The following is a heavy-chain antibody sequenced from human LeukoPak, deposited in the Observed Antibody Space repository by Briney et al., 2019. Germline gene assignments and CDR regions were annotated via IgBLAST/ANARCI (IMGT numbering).Heavy chain of an antibody. CDR1: GFIFRRYA. V-gene: IGHV3-30-3*01. J-gene: IGHJ4*02. D-gene: IGHD2-21*02. Sequence: GRSVTLSCAASGFIFRRYAMHWVGQARGKERDGMAVISYDGSNKYYADSVKGRFTISRDNSKNTLYLQMNSLRAEDTAVYYCARDPSLGGGDDYWGQGTLVTVSS. CDR2: ISYDGSNK. CDR3: ARDPSLGGGDDY.